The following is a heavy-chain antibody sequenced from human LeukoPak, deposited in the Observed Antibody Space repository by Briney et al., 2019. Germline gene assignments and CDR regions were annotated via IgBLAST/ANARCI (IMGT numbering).Heavy chain of an antibody. D-gene: IGHD5-18*01. CDR3: ARRGYSYGLIDH. CDR1: GYSISSGYY. Sequence: SETLSLTCTVSGYSISSGYYWGWIRQPPGKGLEWIGSIYHSGSTYYNPSLKSRVTISVDTSKNQFSLKLSSVTAADTAVYYCARRGYSYGLIDHWGQGTLVTVSS. J-gene: IGHJ4*02. V-gene: IGHV4-38-2*02. CDR2: IYHSGST.